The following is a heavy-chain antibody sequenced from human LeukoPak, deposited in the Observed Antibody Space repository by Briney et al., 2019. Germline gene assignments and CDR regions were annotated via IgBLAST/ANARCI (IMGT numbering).Heavy chain of an antibody. CDR1: GFTFSSYA. Sequence: GGSLRLSCTASGFTFSSYAMSWVRQAPGKGLEWVSFLSGSATSTSYADSVKGRFTISRDNSENTLYLLMNSLRAEDTAVYYCAKGFRGAATDAFDLWGQGTMVTVSS. CDR3: AKGFRGAATDAFDL. D-gene: IGHD3-10*01. CDR2: LSGSATST. V-gene: IGHV3-23*01. J-gene: IGHJ3*01.